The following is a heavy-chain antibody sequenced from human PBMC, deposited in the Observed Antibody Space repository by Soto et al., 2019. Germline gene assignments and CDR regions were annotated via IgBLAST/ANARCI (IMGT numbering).Heavy chain of an antibody. Sequence: EVQLLESGGGLVQPGGSLRLSCAASGFTFSSYAMSWVRQAPGKGLEWVSVISGSGGSTYYADSVKGRFTISRDKSKNTLYLQMNSLRAEATAVYYCARRTSGWYLDYWGQGTLVTVSS. D-gene: IGHD6-19*01. V-gene: IGHV3-23*01. CDR1: GFTFSSYA. J-gene: IGHJ4*02. CDR2: ISGSGGST. CDR3: ARRTSGWYLDY.